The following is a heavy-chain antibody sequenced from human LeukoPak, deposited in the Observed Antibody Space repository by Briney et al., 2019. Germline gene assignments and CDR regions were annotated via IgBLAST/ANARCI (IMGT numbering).Heavy chain of an antibody. CDR1: GFTFSSYA. CDR2: ITGSGDST. D-gene: IGHD4-11*01. J-gene: IGHJ4*02. Sequence: SGGSLRLSCAASGFTFSSYAMRWVRQAPGKGLEWVSSITGSGDSTYYADSVKGRFTISRDNSKNTLYLEMNSLRAGDTALYYCADSNYWYPVDYWGQGTLVTVSS. CDR3: ADSNYWYPVDY. V-gene: IGHV3-23*01.